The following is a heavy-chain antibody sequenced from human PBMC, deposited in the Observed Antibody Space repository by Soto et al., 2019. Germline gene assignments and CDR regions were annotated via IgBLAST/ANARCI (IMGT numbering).Heavy chain of an antibody. D-gene: IGHD3-3*01. CDR3: AITGAGYYIV. Sequence: GSLSLSCAASGFTVSSNYLSWVRQAPGKGLEWVSVIFSADNTHYADSVKGRFTISRDNSKNTVFLQMNSLRAEDTAVYYCAITGAGYYIVWGQGTPVTVSS. CDR1: GFTVSSNY. V-gene: IGHV3-53*01. J-gene: IGHJ4*02. CDR2: IFSADNT.